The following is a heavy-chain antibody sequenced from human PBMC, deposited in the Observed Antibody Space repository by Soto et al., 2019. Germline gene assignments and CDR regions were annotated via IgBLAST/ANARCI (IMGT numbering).Heavy chain of an antibody. Sequence: GSLILSCAASGFTFSSYAMHWVRQAPGKGLEWVALISYDGSDKDYADSVKGRFTISRDNSRNTLFLQMNSLRAEDTAVYYCARDYYKYYDSSGYYRSPAYWGQGTLVTVS. J-gene: IGHJ4*02. D-gene: IGHD3-22*01. CDR2: ISYDGSDK. CDR3: ARDYYKYYDSSGYYRSPAY. CDR1: GFTFSSYA. V-gene: IGHV3-30-3*01.